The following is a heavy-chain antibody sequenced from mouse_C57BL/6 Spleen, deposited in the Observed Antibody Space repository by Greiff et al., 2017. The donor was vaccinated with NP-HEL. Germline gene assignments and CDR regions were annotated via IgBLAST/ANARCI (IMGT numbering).Heavy chain of an antibody. CDR2: IDPEDGDT. Sequence: EVMLVESGAELVRPGASVKLSCTASGFNIKDYYMHWVKQRPEQGLEWIGRIDPEDGDTEYAPKFQGKATMTADTSSNTAYLQLSSLTSEDTAVYYCTRIYYGNLGYAMDYWGQGTSVTVSS. CDR1: GFNIKDYY. J-gene: IGHJ4*01. D-gene: IGHD2-1*01. V-gene: IGHV14-1*01. CDR3: TRIYYGNLGYAMDY.